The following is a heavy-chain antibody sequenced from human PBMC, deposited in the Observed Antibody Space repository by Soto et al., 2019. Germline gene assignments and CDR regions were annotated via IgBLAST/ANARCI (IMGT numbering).Heavy chain of an antibody. CDR3: ARHRVMTTMTTESHNYYYGMDV. CDR1: GYSFTSYW. CDR2: IYPGDSDT. D-gene: IGHD4-17*01. V-gene: IGHV5-51*01. Sequence: PGESLKISCKGSGYSFTSYWIGWVRQMPGKGLEWMGIIYPGDSDTRYSPSFQGQVTISADKSISTAYLQWSSLKASDTAMYYCARHRVMTTMTTESHNYYYGMDVWGQGTTVTVSS. J-gene: IGHJ6*02.